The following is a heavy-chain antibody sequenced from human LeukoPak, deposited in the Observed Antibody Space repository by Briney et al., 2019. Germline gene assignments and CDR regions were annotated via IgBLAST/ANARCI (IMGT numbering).Heavy chain of an antibody. CDR3: AREYYYDSSGYYGGYFAFDI. CDR2: INPNSGGT. Sequence: ASVKVSCKASGYTFTGYYMHWVRQAPGQGLEWMGWINPNSGGTNYAQKFQGWVTMTRDTSISTAYMELSRLRSDDTAVYYCAREYYYDSSGYYGGYFAFDIWGQGTMVTVSS. V-gene: IGHV1-2*04. D-gene: IGHD3-22*01. J-gene: IGHJ3*02. CDR1: GYTFTGYY.